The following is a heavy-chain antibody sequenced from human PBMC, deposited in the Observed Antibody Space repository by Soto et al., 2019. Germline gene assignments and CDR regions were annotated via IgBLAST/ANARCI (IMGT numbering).Heavy chain of an antibody. Sequence: QVQLVESGGGVVQPGRSLRLSCAASGFTFSYYGMHWVRQAPGKGLEWVAMISYDGSDQYYADSVRGRFTISRDNSKNTLNLQMNSLRGDDTAVYYCAQALGELSPESYDYWGQGTLITVS. CDR1: GFTFSYYG. D-gene: IGHD3-16*02. CDR3: AQALGELSPESYDY. V-gene: IGHV3-30*18. J-gene: IGHJ4*02. CDR2: ISYDGSDQ.